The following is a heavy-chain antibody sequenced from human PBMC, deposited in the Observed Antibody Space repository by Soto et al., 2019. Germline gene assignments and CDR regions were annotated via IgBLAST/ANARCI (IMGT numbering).Heavy chain of an antibody. CDR1: GGTFSSYA. D-gene: IGHD3-16*01. CDR3: ARDTFTDGYYFDY. J-gene: IGHJ4*02. CDR2: IIPIFGTA. V-gene: IGHV1-69*13. Sequence: GASVKVSCKASGGTFSSYAISWVRQAPGQGLERMGGIIPIFGTANYAQKFQGRVTITADESTSTAYMELSSLRSEDTAVYYCARDTFTDGYYFDYWGQGTLVTVSS.